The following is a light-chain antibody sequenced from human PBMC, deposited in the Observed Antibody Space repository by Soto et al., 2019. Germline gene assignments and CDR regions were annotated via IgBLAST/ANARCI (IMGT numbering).Light chain of an antibody. V-gene: IGKV3-20*01. CDR2: GGS. Sequence: DIVLTQSPGTLSLSPGERATLYCRASQSVSSNHLAWYQQKPGQAPRLLIYGGSSRDTGIPDRFSGSGSGTDFTLTISRLEPEDFAVYYCQQYGSSPGTFGQGTKVDIK. CDR1: QSVSSNH. CDR3: QQYGSSPGT. J-gene: IGKJ1*01.